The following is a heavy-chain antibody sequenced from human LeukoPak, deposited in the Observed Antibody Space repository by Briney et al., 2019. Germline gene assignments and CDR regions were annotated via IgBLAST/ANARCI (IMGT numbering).Heavy chain of an antibody. CDR2: ISGSGGST. CDR1: GFTFSSYA. V-gene: IGHV3-23*01. Sequence: PGGSLRLSCAASGFTFSSYAMSWVRQAPGEGLEWVSAISGSGGSTYYADSVKGRFTISRDNSKNTLYLQMNSLRAEDTAVYYCAKDKTPRLDWGRYYFDYWGQGTLVTVSS. J-gene: IGHJ4*02. D-gene: IGHD7-27*01. CDR3: AKDKTPRLDWGRYYFDY.